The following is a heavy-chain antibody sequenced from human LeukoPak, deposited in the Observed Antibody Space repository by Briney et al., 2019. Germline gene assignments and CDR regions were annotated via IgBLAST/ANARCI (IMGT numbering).Heavy chain of an antibody. CDR3: ARVGGWELLRGAYYYGMDV. V-gene: IGHV1-18*01. D-gene: IGHD1-26*01. CDR2: ISAYNGNT. CDR1: GYTFTSYG. Sequence: ASVKVSCKASGYTFTSYGISWVRQAPGQGLEWMGWISAYNGNTNYAQKLQGRVTMTTDTSTSTAYMELRSLRSDDTAVYYCARVGGWELLRGAYYYGMDVWGQGTTVTVSS. J-gene: IGHJ6*02.